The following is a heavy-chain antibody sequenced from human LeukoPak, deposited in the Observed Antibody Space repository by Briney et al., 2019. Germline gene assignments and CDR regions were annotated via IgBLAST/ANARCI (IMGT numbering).Heavy chain of an antibody. Sequence: PGGSLRLSCAASGFTFSSYAMHWVRQAPGKGLEWVAVISYDGSNKYYADSVKGRFTISRDNSKNTLYLQMNSLRAEDTAVYYCARDSPAAMAHFDYWGQGTLVTVSS. CDR1: GFTFSSYA. J-gene: IGHJ4*02. D-gene: IGHD5-18*01. CDR2: ISYDGSNK. V-gene: IGHV3-30-3*01. CDR3: ARDSPAAMAHFDY.